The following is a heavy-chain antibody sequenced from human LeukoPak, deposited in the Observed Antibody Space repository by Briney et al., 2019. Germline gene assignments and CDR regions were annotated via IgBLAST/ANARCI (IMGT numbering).Heavy chain of an antibody. CDR1: GFTLSNYE. CDR2: ISSSGSTI. V-gene: IGHV3-48*03. CDR3: ARDSVYYYYYMDV. J-gene: IGHJ6*03. Sequence: GGSLRLSCAVSGFTLSNYEMNWVRQAPGKGLEWVSYISSSGSTIYYADSVKGRFAISRDNAKDSLFLQLNSLRAEDTAVYYCARDSVYYYYYMDVWGKGTTVTVSS.